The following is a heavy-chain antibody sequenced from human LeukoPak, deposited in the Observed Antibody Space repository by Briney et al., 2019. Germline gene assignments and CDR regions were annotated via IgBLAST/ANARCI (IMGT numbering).Heavy chain of an antibody. CDR2: ISGSGGST. J-gene: IGHJ4*02. CDR1: GFTFSSYA. D-gene: IGHD6-13*01. V-gene: IGHV3-23*01. Sequence: PWGSLRLSCAASGFTFSSYAMSWVRQAPGKGLEWVSAISGSGGSTYYADSVKGRFTISRDNSKNTLYLQMNGLRAEDTAVYYCAKIAAAGTFGDYWGQGTLVTVSS. CDR3: AKIAAAGTFGDY.